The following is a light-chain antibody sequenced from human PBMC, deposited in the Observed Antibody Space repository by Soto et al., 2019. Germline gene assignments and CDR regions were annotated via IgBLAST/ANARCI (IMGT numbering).Light chain of an antibody. CDR2: GAS. J-gene: IGKJ1*01. CDR1: QRFDSSY. CDR3: QHYGSSRT. V-gene: IGKV3-20*01. Sequence: ELVLTQSPGTLSLSPGERATLSCRASQRFDSSYLAWYQQKAGQAPRLLIYGASSRATGIPDRFSGSGSGTDFTLTISRLEPEDFAVYYCQHYGSSRTFGQGTKVEIK.